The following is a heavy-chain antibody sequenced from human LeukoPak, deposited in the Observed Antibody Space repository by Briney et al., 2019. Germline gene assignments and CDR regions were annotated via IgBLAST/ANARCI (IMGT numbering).Heavy chain of an antibody. Sequence: PGGSLRLSCAASGFTFSSYSMNWVRQAPGKGLEWVSSISSSGSYIYYADSAKGRFTISRDNAENSLYLQMNSLRAEDTAVYYCARSPSEYYGSGSPDWGQGTQVIVSS. CDR3: ARSPSEYYGSGSPD. J-gene: IGHJ4*02. V-gene: IGHV3-21*01. CDR2: ISSSGSYI. D-gene: IGHD3-10*01. CDR1: GFTFSSYS.